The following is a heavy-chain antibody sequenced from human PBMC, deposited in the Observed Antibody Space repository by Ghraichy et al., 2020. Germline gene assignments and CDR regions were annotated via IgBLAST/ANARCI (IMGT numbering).Heavy chain of an antibody. CDR2: IKSKTDGGTT. V-gene: IGHV3-15*01. Sequence: GGSLRLSCAASGFTFSNAWMSWVRQAPGKGLEWVGRIKSKTDGGTTDYAAPVKGRFTISRDDSKNTLYLQMNSLKTEDTAVYYCTTEAVADGYYYYGMDVWGQGTTVTVSS. CDR3: TTEAVADGYYYYGMDV. D-gene: IGHD6-19*01. CDR1: GFTFSNAW. J-gene: IGHJ6*02.